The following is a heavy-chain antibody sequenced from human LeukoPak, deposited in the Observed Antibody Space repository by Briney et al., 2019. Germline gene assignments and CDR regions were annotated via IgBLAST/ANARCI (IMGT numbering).Heavy chain of an antibody. V-gene: IGHV4-34*01. D-gene: IGHD3-3*01. CDR3: ARLVTERFFQLSPEGYYDY. J-gene: IGHJ4*02. Sequence: KTSETLSLTCAISGEPFSGYYWGWIRQPPGKGLELLGEINRNGNTDYNPSLKSRVSMSIDTSKNQFSLKLISVAAADTAVYYCARLVTERFFQLSPEGYYDYWGQGILVTVSS. CDR1: GEPFSGYY. CDR2: INRNGNT.